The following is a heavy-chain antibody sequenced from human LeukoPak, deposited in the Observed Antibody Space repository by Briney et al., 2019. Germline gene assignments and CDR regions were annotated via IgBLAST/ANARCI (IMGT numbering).Heavy chain of an antibody. D-gene: IGHD6-19*01. J-gene: IGHJ4*02. CDR3: AREDSSGCTFDY. V-gene: IGHV1-2*04. CDR1: GYTFTSNY. CDR2: INPNSGGT. Sequence: ASVKVSCKASGYTFTSNYIHWVRQAPGQGLEWMGWINPNSGGTNYAQKFQGWVTMTRDTSISTAYMELSRLRSDDTAVYYCAREDSSGCTFDYWGQGTLVTVSS.